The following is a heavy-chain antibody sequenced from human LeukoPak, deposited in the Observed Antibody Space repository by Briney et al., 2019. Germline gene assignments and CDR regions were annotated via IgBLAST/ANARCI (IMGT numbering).Heavy chain of an antibody. J-gene: IGHJ3*02. Sequence: GGSLRLSCAASGFTFSSYSMIWVRQAPGKGLEWVSSISSSSSYIYYADSVKGRFTISRDNAKNSLYLQMNSLRAEDTAVYYCAREGHDAFDIWGQGTMVTVSS. CDR1: GFTFSSYS. V-gene: IGHV3-21*01. CDR3: AREGHDAFDI. CDR2: ISSSSSYI.